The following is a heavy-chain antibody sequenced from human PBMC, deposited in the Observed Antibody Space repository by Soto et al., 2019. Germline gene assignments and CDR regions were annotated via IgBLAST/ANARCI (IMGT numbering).Heavy chain of an antibody. D-gene: IGHD2-8*01. V-gene: IGHV4-31*03. J-gene: IGHJ3*02. CDR3: ARGYCTNGVCPFAFDI. Sequence: QVQLQESGPGLVKPSQTLSLTCTVSGGSISSGGYYWSWIRQHPGKGLEWIGYIYYSGSTYYNPSLKSRVTISLDTSKNQFSLKLSSVTAADTAVYYCARGYCTNGVCPFAFDIWGQGTMVTVSS. CDR1: GGSISSGGYY. CDR2: IYYSGST.